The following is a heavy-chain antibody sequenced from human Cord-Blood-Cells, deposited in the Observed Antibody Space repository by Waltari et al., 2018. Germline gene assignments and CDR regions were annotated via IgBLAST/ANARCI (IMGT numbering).Heavy chain of an antibody. J-gene: IGHJ6*03. CDR1: GGSISSSSYY. V-gene: IGHV4-39*07. CDR2: IYYSGST. CDR3: ARLRPKHYYYMDV. Sequence: QLQLQESGPGLVKPSETLSLTCTVPGGSISSSSYYWGWTRQPPGKGLEWIGSIYYSGSTYYNPSLKSRVTISVDTSKNQFSLKLSSVTAADTAVYYCARLRPKHYYYMDVWGKGTTVTVSS.